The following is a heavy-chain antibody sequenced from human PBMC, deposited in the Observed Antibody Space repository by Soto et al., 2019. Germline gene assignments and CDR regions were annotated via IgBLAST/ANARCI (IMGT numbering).Heavy chain of an antibody. CDR2: ISAYNGNT. CDR1: GYIFSDYG. CDR3: ARPVTSPDHLDI. J-gene: IGHJ3*02. V-gene: IGHV1-18*01. D-gene: IGHD4-4*01. Sequence: QVQLVQSGAEVKKPGASVKVSCKSSGYIFSDYGITWVRQAPGQGLEWMGWISAYNGNTDYAQKFQDRLTLATDTSTSTAYMELTSLRSDDTALYYCARPVTSPDHLDIWGQGTMVTVSS.